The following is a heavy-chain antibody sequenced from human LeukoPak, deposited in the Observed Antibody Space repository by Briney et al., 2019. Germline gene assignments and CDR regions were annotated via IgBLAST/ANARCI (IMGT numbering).Heavy chain of an antibody. CDR3: ARDPGIPYSGSYGRLFDY. Sequence: PGGSLRLSCAASGFTFSNHAIHWVRQAPGKGLEWVAVIWFDGSNKYYVDSVKGRFTISRDNSKNTVYLQMDSLRAEDTAVYYCARDPGIPYSGSYGRLFDYWGQGTLVTVSS. J-gene: IGHJ4*02. CDR1: GFTFSNHA. D-gene: IGHD1-26*01. CDR2: IWFDGSNK. V-gene: IGHV3-33*01.